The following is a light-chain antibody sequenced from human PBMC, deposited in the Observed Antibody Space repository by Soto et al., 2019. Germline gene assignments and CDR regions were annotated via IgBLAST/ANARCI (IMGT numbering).Light chain of an antibody. J-gene: IGKJ1*01. Sequence: DIQMTQSPSTLSASVGDRVTITCRASQTISTLLPWYQQRPGKGPNLLIYKASSLESGVPSRFSGSGSGTEFTLTISSLQPDDFATYFCQQYSTYPWTFGQGTKVEVK. V-gene: IGKV1-5*03. CDR2: KAS. CDR1: QTISTL. CDR3: QQYSTYPWT.